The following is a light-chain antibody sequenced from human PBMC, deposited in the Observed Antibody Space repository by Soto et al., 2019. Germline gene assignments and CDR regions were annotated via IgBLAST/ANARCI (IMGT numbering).Light chain of an antibody. CDR2: DAS. V-gene: IGKV3-11*01. CDR3: QQRSNWPPKYT. Sequence: EIVLTQSPANLSLSPGERATLSCRASQSVSSYLAWYQQNPGQAPRLLIYDASNRATGIPARFSGSGSGTDFTLTISSLEPEDFAVYYCQQRSNWPPKYTFGQGTKLAIK. J-gene: IGKJ2*01. CDR1: QSVSSY.